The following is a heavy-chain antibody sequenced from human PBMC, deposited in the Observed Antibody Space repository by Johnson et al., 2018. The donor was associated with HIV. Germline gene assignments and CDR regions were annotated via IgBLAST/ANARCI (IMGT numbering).Heavy chain of an antibody. J-gene: IGHJ3*02. CDR1: GFTFSNAW. Sequence: EKLVESGGGVVRPGGSLRLSCAASGFTFSNAWMSWVRQAPGKGLEWVGRIKSKTDGGTTDYAAPVKGRFTISRDDSKNTLYLQMNSLKTEDTAVYYCTTGLPGATYDAFDIWGQGTMVTVSS. D-gene: IGHD5-12*01. CDR2: IKSKTDGGTT. V-gene: IGHV3-15*01. CDR3: TTGLPGATYDAFDI.